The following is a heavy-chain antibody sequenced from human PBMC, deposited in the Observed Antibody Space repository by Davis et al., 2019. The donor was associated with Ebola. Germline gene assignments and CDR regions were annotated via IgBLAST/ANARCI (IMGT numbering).Heavy chain of an antibody. D-gene: IGHD3-3*01. CDR2: ISAYNGNT. V-gene: IGHV1-18*01. J-gene: IGHJ4*02. CDR3: ARSYYDFWSGYCFDY. CDR1: GYTFTSYG. Sequence: AASVKVSCKASGYTFTSYGISWVRQAPGQGLEWMGWISAYNGNTNYAQKFQGRVTMTRDTSISTAYMELSSLRSEDTAVYYCARSYYDFWSGYCFDYWGQGTLVTVSS.